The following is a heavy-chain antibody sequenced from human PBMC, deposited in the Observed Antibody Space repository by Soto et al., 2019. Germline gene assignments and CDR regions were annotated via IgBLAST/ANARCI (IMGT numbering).Heavy chain of an antibody. CDR1: GFTFSSYW. D-gene: IGHD3-9*01. V-gene: IGHV3-74*01. CDR3: ARGRILRYFDWLFGYGMDV. Sequence: GGSLRLSCAASGFTFSSYWMHWVRQAPGKGLVWVSRINSDGSSTSYADSVKGRFTISRDNAKNTLYLQMNSLRAEDTAVYYCARGRILRYFDWLFGYGMDVWGQGTTVTV. J-gene: IGHJ6*02. CDR2: INSDGSST.